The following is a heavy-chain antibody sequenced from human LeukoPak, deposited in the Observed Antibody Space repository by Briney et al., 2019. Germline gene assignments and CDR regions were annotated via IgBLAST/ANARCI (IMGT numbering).Heavy chain of an antibody. CDR1: GYSISSGYL. V-gene: IGHV4-38-2*01. CDR2: INHSGST. D-gene: IGHD6-13*01. J-gene: IGHJ4*02. Sequence: SETLSLTCAVSGYSISSGYLWGWIRQPPGKGLEGIGSINHSGSTYYNPPSLKSRVTISVDTSKNQFSLKLSSVTAADTAVYYCARNLGYSSLDYWGQGTLLTVSS. CDR3: ARNLGYSSLDY.